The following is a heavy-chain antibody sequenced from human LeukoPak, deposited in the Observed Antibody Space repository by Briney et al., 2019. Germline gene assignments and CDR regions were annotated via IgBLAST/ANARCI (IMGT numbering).Heavy chain of an antibody. J-gene: IGHJ4*02. CDR2: ISGSGSST. Sequence: GGSLRLSCAASGFTFSSYAMSWVRQALGKWLEWVSAISGSGSSTYYADSVKGRFTISRDNSKNTLYLQMNSLRAEDTAVYYCARGYYCDSSGYDYWGQGTLVTVSS. V-gene: IGHV3-23*01. CDR1: GFTFSSYA. D-gene: IGHD3-22*01. CDR3: ARGYYCDSSGYDY.